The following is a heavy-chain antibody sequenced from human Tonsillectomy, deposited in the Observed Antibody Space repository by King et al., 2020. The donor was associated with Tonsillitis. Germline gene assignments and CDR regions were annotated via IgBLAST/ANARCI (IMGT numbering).Heavy chain of an antibody. CDR1: GLRFSSYG. V-gene: IGHV3-33*01. J-gene: IGHJ4*02. CDR3: ARDGLAALDY. Sequence: VQLVESGRRVVQPGRSLRLSCAASGLRFSSYGMQWVRQAPGKGLEWVAVIWYDGSNKDYADSVKGRFTISRDNSKNTLYLQMNSLRAEDTAVYYCARDGLAALDYWGQGTLVTVSS. CDR2: IWYDGSNK. D-gene: IGHD6-13*01.